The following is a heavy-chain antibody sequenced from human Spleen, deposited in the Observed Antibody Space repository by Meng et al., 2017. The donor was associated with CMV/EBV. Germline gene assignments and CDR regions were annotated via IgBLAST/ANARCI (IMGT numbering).Heavy chain of an antibody. CDR2: MNPNSGNT. CDR3: ARIRRVAGTYYYYYGMDV. D-gene: IGHD6-19*01. CDR1: GYTFTSYD. Sequence: ASVKVSCKASGYTFTSYDINWVRQATGQGLEWMGWMNPNSGNTGYAQKFQGRVTITRNTSISTAYMELSSLRSEDTAVYYCARIRRVAGTYYYYYGMDVWGQGTTVTVS. V-gene: IGHV1-8*03. J-gene: IGHJ6*02.